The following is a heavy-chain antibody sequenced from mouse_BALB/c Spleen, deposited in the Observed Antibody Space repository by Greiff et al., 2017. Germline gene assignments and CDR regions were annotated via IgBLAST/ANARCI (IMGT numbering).Heavy chain of an antibody. CDR3: ARPYDYDGWYFDV. CDR2: INPNNGGT. D-gene: IGHD2-4*01. Sequence: EVQLQQSGPELVKPGASVKIPCKASGYTFTDYNLDWVKQSHGKSLEWIGDINPNNGGTIYNQKFKGKATLTVDKSSSTAYMELRSLTSEDTAVYYCARPYDYDGWYFDVWGAGTTVTVSS. V-gene: IGHV1-18*01. J-gene: IGHJ1*01. CDR1: GYTFTDYN.